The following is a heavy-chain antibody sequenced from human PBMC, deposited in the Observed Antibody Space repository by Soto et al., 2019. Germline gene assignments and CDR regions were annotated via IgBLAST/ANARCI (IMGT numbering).Heavy chain of an antibody. Sequence: QVQLVQSGAEVKKPGASVKVACKASGYTFSNYGFSWVRQAPGQGLEWMGWISGYNGNTNYAERLQGRVTMTTDTSTSTAYMELKSLRYDDTAVYYCATEGQLGYWGQGTPVTVSS. V-gene: IGHV1-18*01. CDR3: ATEGQLGY. CDR1: GYTFSNYG. D-gene: IGHD6-6*01. CDR2: ISGYNGNT. J-gene: IGHJ4*02.